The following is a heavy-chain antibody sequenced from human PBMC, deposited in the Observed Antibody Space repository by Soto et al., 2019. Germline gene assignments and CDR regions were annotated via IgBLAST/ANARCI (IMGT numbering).Heavy chain of an antibody. CDR2: ISGSGGST. D-gene: IGHD2-2*01. J-gene: IGHJ6*02. Sequence: PGGSLRLSCAASGFTFSSYAMSWVRQAPGKGLEWVSAISGSGGSTYYADSVKGRFTISRDNSKNTLYLQMNSLRAEDTAVYYCAKDDLYCSSTSCYGMDVWGQGTTVTVSS. V-gene: IGHV3-23*01. CDR3: AKDDLYCSSTSCYGMDV. CDR1: GFTFSSYA.